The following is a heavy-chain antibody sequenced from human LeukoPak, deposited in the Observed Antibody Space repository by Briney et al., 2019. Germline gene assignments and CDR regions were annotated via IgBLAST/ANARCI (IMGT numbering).Heavy chain of an antibody. CDR2: ISGSGGNR. CDR1: GFTFSSYA. V-gene: IGHV3-23*01. CDR3: AKDLKAGDGIWLNDC. D-gene: IGHD3-9*01. J-gene: IGHJ4*02. Sequence: GGSLRLSCAASGFTFSSYAMSWVRQAPGKGLEWVSSISGSGGNRYYADSVKGRFTISRDNSKNTLYLQMNSLRAEDAAVYYCAKDLKAGDGIWLNDCWGQGTLVTVSS.